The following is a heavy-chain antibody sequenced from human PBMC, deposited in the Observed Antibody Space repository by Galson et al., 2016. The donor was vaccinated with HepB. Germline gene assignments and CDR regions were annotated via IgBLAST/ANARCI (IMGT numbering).Heavy chain of an antibody. CDR2: IWSDGSDK. J-gene: IGHJ4*02. V-gene: IGHV3-33*01. Sequence: SLRLSCAASGFTFSSYGMHWVRQAPGKGLEWVAVIWSDGSDKYYADSVKGRFTISRDNSKYTLYLQMNSLRAEDTAVYYCARHDRYSRGGHYFDYWGQGTLVTVSS. CDR1: GFTFSSYG. D-gene: IGHD6-19*01. CDR3: ARHDRYSRGGHYFDY.